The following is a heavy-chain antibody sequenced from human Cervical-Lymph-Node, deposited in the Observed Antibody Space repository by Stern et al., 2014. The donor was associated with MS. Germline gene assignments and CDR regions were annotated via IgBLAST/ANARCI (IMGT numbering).Heavy chain of an antibody. D-gene: IGHD6-19*01. CDR3: ARDWLFTVAASYYYYGMDV. CDR2: INPSGGST. CDR1: GYTFTSYY. V-gene: IGHV1-46*03. Sequence: VQLVESGAEVKKPGASVKVSCKASGYTFTSYYMHWVRQAPGQGLEWMGIINPSGGSTSCAQKFQGRVTMTRDTSTSTVYMELSSLRSEDTAVYYCARDWLFTVAASYYYYGMDVWGQGTTVTVSS. J-gene: IGHJ6*02.